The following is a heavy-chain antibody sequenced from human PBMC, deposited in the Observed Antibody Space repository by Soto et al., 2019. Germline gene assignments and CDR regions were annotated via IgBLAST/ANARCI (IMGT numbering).Heavy chain of an antibody. D-gene: IGHD6-13*01. CDR1: GFTFSSYA. CDR3: AKDRDPDIAAALDY. Sequence: GGSVRLSCAASGFTFSSYAMSWVRQAPGKGLEWVSAISGSGGSTYYADSVKGRFTISRDNSKNTLYLQMNSLRAEDTAVYYCAKDRDPDIAAALDYWGQGTLVTVSS. CDR2: ISGSGGST. V-gene: IGHV3-23*01. J-gene: IGHJ4*02.